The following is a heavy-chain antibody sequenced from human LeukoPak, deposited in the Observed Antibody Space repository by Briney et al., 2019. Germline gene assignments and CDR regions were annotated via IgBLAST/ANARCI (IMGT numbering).Heavy chain of an antibody. V-gene: IGHV3-23*01. J-gene: IGHJ3*02. Sequence: GGSLRLSCAASGFTFSSYAMSWDRQAPGKGLEWVSTISGSGGSTYHADSVKGRFTISRDNSKNTLYLQMNSLRAEDTAVYYCAKGPYYYDSSAYHYGAFDIWGQGTMVTVSS. CDR2: ISGSGGST. CDR3: AKGPYYYDSSAYHYGAFDI. D-gene: IGHD3-22*01. CDR1: GFTFSSYA.